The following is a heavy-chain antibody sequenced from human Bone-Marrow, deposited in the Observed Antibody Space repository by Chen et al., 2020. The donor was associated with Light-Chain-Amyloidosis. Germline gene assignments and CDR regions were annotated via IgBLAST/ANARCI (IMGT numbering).Heavy chain of an antibody. Sequence: EVQLVETGGGLIQPGGSLRLSCAASGLIVSGSYMNWVRQAPGKGLEWVSAMYSGGSTHYADSVKGRFTISRDNSKNTLYLQMNSLRAEDTAVYYCAREACSGTSCYGLDVWGQGTTVTVSS. CDR3: AREACSGTSCYGLDV. J-gene: IGHJ6*02. D-gene: IGHD2-15*01. CDR2: MYSGGST. V-gene: IGHV3-53*02. CDR1: GLIVSGSY.